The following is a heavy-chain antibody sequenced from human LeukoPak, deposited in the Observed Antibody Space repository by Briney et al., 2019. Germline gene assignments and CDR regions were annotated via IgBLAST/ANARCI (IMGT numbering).Heavy chain of an antibody. J-gene: IGHJ6*02. CDR3: ARGVDILTGLHYYYGMDV. V-gene: IGHV3-23*01. Sequence: GGSLRLSCAASGFSFNSYAMSWVRQAPGKGLEWVSAINNDGDSTYSADSVKGRFTVSRDNSKNTLYLQMNSLRAEDTAVYYCARGVDILTGLHYYYGMDVWGQGTTVTVSS. CDR1: GFSFNSYA. CDR2: INNDGDST. D-gene: IGHD3-9*01.